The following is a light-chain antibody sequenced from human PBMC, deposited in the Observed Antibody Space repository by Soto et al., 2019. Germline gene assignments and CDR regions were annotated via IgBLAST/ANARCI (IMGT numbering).Light chain of an antibody. CDR3: QQYYSFPWT. CDR2: KAS. V-gene: IGKV1-5*03. J-gene: IGKJ1*01. CDR1: QTISSW. Sequence: DIQMTQSPSTLSGSVGDRVTNTCRASQTISSWLAWYQQKPGKAPKLLIYKASNLESGVPSRFSGSGSGTEFTLTFSSLQVDDFATYYCQQYYSFPWTFGQGTRVEVK.